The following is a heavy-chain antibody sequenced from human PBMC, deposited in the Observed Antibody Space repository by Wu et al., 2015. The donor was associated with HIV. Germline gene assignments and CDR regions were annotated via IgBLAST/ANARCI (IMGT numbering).Heavy chain of an antibody. J-gene: IGHJ1*01. Sequence: QVQLVQSGAEMKKPGASVKVSCKASGYTFTSYGISWVRQAPGQGLEWMGWINTMFDATDYAQKFQGRLTITADQSTSTVYMELSSLRSEDTAVYFCARFFYYDSGAFYPDNEYIPHWGQGTLVTVSS. CDR1: GYTFTSYG. CDR3: ARFFYYDSGAFYPDNEYIPH. V-gene: IGHV1-69*13. CDR2: INTMFDAT. D-gene: IGHD3-22*01.